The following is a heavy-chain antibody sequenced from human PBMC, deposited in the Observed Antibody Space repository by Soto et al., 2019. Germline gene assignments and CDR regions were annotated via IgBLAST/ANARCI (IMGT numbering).Heavy chain of an antibody. D-gene: IGHD3-9*01. CDR1: GYTFTGCG. CDR2: ISAYNGNT. V-gene: IGHV1-18*01. CDR3: ARGSPGYYILPFDY. J-gene: IGHJ4*02. Sequence: ASVKFSCKASGYTFTGCGIICVRQAPGQGLEWMGWISAYNGNTNYAQKLQGRVTMTTDTSTSTAYMELRSLRSDDTAVYYCARGSPGYYILPFDYWGQGTLVTVSS.